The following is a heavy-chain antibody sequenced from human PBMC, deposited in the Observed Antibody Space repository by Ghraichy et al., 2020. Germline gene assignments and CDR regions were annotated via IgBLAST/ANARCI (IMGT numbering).Heavy chain of an antibody. CDR3: ARDGATGYHAFDI. J-gene: IGHJ3*02. V-gene: IGHV1-69*04. CDR2: IIPILGIA. Sequence: SVKVSCKASGGTFSSYTISWVRQAPGQGLEWMGRIIPILGIANYAQKFQGRVTITADKSTSTAYMELSSLRSEDTAVYYCARDGATGYHAFDIWGQGTMVTVSS. CDR1: GGTFSSYT. D-gene: IGHD3-9*01.